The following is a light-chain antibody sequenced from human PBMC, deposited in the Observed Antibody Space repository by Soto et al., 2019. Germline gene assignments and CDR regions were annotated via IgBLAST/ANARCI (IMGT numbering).Light chain of an antibody. V-gene: IGKV1-39*01. J-gene: IGKJ5*01. CDR3: QQSYSTPPLT. Sequence: DIQMTQSPSSLSASVGDRVTITCRASQSISNYLNWYQQKPGKAPKLLVYGASSLQSGVASRFSGSGSGIDFTLTISSLQPKDFATYYCQQSYSTPPLTFGQGTRLEIK. CDR2: GAS. CDR1: QSISNY.